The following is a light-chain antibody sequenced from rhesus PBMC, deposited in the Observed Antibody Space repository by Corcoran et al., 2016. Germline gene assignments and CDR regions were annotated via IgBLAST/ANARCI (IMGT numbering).Light chain of an antibody. Sequence: DIQMTQSPSSLSASVGDTVTITCRPSQGISNWLAWYQQKPGKAPNLLIYRASSLQSGVPSRFSGSGSGTDFTLTISSLQSADFATYYCQQDSSRPFTFGPGTQLDIK. CDR2: RAS. V-gene: IGKV1-22*01. J-gene: IGKJ3*01. CDR3: QQDSSRPFT. CDR1: QGISNW.